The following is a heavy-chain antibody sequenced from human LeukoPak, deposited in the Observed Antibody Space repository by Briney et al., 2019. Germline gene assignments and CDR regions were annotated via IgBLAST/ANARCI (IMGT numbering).Heavy chain of an antibody. V-gene: IGHV1-69*05. Sequence: ASVKVSCKASGGTFSSYAISWVRQAPGQGLEWMGGIIPIFGTANYAQKFQGRVTITTDESTSTAYMELSSLRSEDTAVYYCARSGYSSSSYYYYYYMDVWGKGTTVTVSS. J-gene: IGHJ6*03. CDR1: GGTFSSYA. CDR3: ARSGYSSSSYYYYYYMDV. CDR2: IIPIFGTA. D-gene: IGHD6-6*01.